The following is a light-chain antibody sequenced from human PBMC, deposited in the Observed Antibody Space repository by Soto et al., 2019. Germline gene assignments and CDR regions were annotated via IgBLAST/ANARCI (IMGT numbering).Light chain of an antibody. J-gene: IGLJ2*01. Sequence: QSALTQPASVSGSPGQSITISCTGTSSDLGGFNYVSWYQQHPGKAPKLIIYEVSDRPSGVSNRFSGSKSGNTASLTISGRQAEDEADDYCSSYTTSSTLLIFGRGTKLTVL. V-gene: IGLV2-14*01. CDR2: EVS. CDR3: SSYTTSSTLLI. CDR1: SSDLGGFNY.